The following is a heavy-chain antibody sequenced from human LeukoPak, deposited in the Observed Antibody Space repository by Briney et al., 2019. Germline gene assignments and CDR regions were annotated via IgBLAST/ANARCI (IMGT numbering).Heavy chain of an antibody. CDR2: ISGSGGST. J-gene: IGHJ4*02. D-gene: IGHD3-10*01. Sequence: GGSLRLSCAVSGFSFSTHWMHWVRQAPGKGLEWVSAISGSGGSTYYADSVKGRFTISRDNSKNTLYLQMNSLRAEDTAVYYCASVRGGTIDYWGQGTLVTVSS. V-gene: IGHV3-23*01. CDR3: ASVRGGTIDY. CDR1: GFSFSTHW.